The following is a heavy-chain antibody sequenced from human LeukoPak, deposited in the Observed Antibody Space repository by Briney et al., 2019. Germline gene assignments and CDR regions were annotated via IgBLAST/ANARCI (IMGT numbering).Heavy chain of an antibody. CDR2: ISSICITV. J-gene: IGHJ4*02. CDR1: GFTFSSYS. V-gene: IGHV3-48*01. D-gene: IGHD3-10*01. CDR3: ARCMVRGVIIACPNFYY. Sequence: PGGSLRLSCAASGFTFSSYSKNWVRQAPGQGLEWVSYISSICITVEYAASVQGRFTISRDNAKSSLYLQMSSLRVEDTAVYYCARCMVRGVIIACPNFYYCGQRTLVT.